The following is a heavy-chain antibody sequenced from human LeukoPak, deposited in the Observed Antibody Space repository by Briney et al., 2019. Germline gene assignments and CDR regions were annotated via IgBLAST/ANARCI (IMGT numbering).Heavy chain of an antibody. J-gene: IGHJ4*02. Sequence: PGGSLRLSCAASGFTLSSNYMSWVRQAPGKGLEWVSVIYSGGSTYYADSVKGRFTISRDNSKNTLYLQMNSLRAEDTAVYYCAKSGLNRFDYWGQGTLVTVSS. CDR3: AKSGLNRFDY. V-gene: IGHV3-66*01. CDR1: GFTLSSNY. D-gene: IGHD2-15*01. CDR2: IYSGGST.